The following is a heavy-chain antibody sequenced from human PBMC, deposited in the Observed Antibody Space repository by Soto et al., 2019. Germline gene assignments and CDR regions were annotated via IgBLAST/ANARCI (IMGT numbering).Heavy chain of an antibody. CDR2: ISSSGSTI. V-gene: IGHV3-48*03. CDR3: ARAPSARYFDWLGPDYYGMDV. J-gene: IGHJ6*02. Sequence: GGALRLSCAASGFTFSSYEMNWVRQAPGKGLEWVSYISSSGSTIYYADSVKGRFTISRDNAKNSLYLQMNSLRAEDTAVYYCARAPSARYFDWLGPDYYGMDVWGQGTTVTVSS. D-gene: IGHD3-9*01. CDR1: GFTFSSYE.